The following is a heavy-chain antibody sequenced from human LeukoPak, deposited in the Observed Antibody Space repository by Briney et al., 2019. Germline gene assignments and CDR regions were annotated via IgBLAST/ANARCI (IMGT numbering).Heavy chain of an antibody. CDR1: GFTFSDYN. CDR3: ARVLRYCSGGNCYSGGLGYMDV. D-gene: IGHD2-15*01. V-gene: IGHV3-11*01. Sequence: RGSLRLSCAASGFTFSDYNMRWIRQAPGKGLEWVSSISRSDSTKYYADSVKGRFTISRDNAKNSLFLQMNSLRAEDTAVYYCARVLRYCSGGNCYSGGLGYMDVWGKGTTVTISS. J-gene: IGHJ6*03. CDR2: ISRSDSTK.